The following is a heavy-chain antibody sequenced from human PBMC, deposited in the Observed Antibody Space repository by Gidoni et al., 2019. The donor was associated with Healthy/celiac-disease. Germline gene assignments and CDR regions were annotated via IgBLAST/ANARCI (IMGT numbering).Heavy chain of an antibody. V-gene: IGHV3-15*01. CDR1: GFTFINAW. CDR3: TTGMVRGVIKYYYSYYGMDV. D-gene: IGHD3-10*01. J-gene: IGHJ6*02. Sequence: EVQLVESGGGLVKPGGSLRLSCAASGFTFINAWMSWVRQAPGQGLEWVGRIKSKTDGGTTDYAAPVKGRYTISRDDSKNTLYLQMNSLKTEDTAVYYCTTGMVRGVIKYYYSYYGMDVWGQGTTVTVSS. CDR2: IKSKTDGGTT.